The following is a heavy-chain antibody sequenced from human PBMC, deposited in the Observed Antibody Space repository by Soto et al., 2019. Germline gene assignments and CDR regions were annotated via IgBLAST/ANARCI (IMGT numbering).Heavy chain of an antibody. J-gene: IGHJ4*02. CDR1: GFTFSNYA. CDR3: AKGYSSSWYSAFDY. D-gene: IGHD6-13*01. V-gene: IGHV3-23*01. CDR2: ISGTGGST. Sequence: SGGSLRLSCAASGFTFSNYAVNWVRQAPGKGLEWVSGISGTGGSTNYADSVKGRFTISRDNSNNTLYLQMNSLRAEDTAVFYCAKGYSSSWYSAFDYWGQGTQVTVSS.